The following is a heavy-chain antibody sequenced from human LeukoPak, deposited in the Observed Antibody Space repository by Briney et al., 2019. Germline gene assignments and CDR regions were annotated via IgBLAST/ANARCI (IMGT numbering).Heavy chain of an antibody. V-gene: IGHV4-34*01. CDR3: ASGRDPY. CDR2: TNRSGTT. Sequence: NPSETLSLTCAVYGGSFSGYYWTCIRPPPGGWLEWIGETNRSGTTNYNPSLRTRAPISVDTPKSQFSLKLNAVTPTATPMYNCASGRDPYWGQGTLVTVSS. J-gene: IGHJ4*02. CDR1: GGSFSGYY. D-gene: IGHD5-24*01.